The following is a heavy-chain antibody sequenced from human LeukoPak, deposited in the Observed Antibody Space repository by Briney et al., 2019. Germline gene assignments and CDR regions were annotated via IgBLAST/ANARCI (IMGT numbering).Heavy chain of an antibody. Sequence: ASVKVSCKASGYTFTSYAMHWVRQAPGQRLEWMGWINAGNGNTKYSQKFQGRVTITRDTSASTAYMELSSLRSDDTAVYYCARAIHQLPPDYWGQGTLVTVSS. J-gene: IGHJ4*02. V-gene: IGHV1-3*01. CDR1: GYTFTSYA. D-gene: IGHD2-2*01. CDR3: ARAIHQLPPDY. CDR2: INAGNGNT.